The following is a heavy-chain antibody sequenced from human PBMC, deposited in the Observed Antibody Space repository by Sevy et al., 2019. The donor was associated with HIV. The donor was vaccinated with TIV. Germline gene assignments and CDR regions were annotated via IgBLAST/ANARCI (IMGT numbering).Heavy chain of an antibody. V-gene: IGHV3-49*03. J-gene: IGHJ4*02. D-gene: IGHD2-8*01. Sequence: GGSLRLSCTASGFTIDDYAMSWFRQAPGKGLEWVGFVRSKTYGGTTDYAASVGGRFTISRDDSNGIAYLQMNSLKTDDTALYYCTRDLFYYQPGDYWGQGTLVTVSS. CDR2: VRSKTYGGTT. CDR1: GFTIDDYA. CDR3: TRDLFYYQPGDY.